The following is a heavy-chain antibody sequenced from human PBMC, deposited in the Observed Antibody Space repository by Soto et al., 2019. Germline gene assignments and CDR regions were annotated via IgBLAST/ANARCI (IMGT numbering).Heavy chain of an antibody. CDR1: GFSFNDCW. Sequence: GGSLRLSCAASGFSFNDCWMSWVRQAPGRGLEWVANIKEDGSEKYYVDSVKGRFTISRDNAQNSLFLQMSSLRAEDTAVYYCARWRGPDYWGQGTKVTVSS. CDR3: ARWRGPDY. D-gene: IGHD3-3*01. CDR2: IKEDGSEK. V-gene: IGHV3-7*01. J-gene: IGHJ4*02.